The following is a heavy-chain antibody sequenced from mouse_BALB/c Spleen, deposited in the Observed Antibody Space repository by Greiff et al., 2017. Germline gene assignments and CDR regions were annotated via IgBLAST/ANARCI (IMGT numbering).Heavy chain of an antibody. Sequence: VQLHQSGAELMKPGASVKISCKATGYTFSSYWIEWVKQRPGHGLEWIGEILPGSGSTNYNEKFKGKATFTADTSSNTAYMQLSSLTSEDSAVYYCASDYYGSSYDAMDYWGQGTSVTVSS. J-gene: IGHJ4*01. CDR2: ILPGSGST. CDR1: GYTFSSYW. D-gene: IGHD1-1*01. CDR3: ASDYYGSSYDAMDY. V-gene: IGHV1-9*01.